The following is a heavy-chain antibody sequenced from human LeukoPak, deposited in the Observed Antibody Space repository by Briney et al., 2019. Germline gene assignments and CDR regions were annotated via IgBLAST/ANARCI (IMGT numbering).Heavy chain of an antibody. V-gene: IGHV3-23*01. J-gene: IGHJ4*02. CDR1: GFTFSTYA. CDR3: AKAPVGHCSGAFCYHFDS. CDR2: ISGSNPGT. D-gene: IGHD2-15*01. Sequence: GGSLRLSCAASGFTFSTYAMSWVRQTPGKGLEWVAAISGSNPGTYHANSVKGRFTISRDKSKNTLHLQMSGLRAEDTARYYCAKAPVGHCSGAFCYHFDSWGQGTLVTVSS.